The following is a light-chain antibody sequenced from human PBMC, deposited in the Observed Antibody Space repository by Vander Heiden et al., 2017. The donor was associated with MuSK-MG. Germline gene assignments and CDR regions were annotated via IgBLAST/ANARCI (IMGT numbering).Light chain of an antibody. V-gene: IGLV1-44*01. CDR3: AAWDDSLNGPV. CDR2: SNN. Sequence: QSVLTQPPSASGTPGQRVTITCSGSRSNIGSNTVNWYQQLPATAPKLLIYSNNQRPSGVPDRFSGSKSGTSASLAISGLQSEDEADYYCAAWDDSLNGPVFGGGTKLTVL. CDR1: RSNIGSNT. J-gene: IGLJ2*01.